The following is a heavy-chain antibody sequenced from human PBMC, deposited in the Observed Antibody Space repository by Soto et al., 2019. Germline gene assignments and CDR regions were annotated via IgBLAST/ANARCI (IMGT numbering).Heavy chain of an antibody. Sequence: GGSLRLSCAASGFTFSSYAMSWVRQAPGKGLEWVSAISGSGGSTYYADSVKGRFTISRDNSKNTLYLQMNSLRAEDTAVYYCAKAGNYYDSSGYYLHSWFEPWGQGTLVTVS. CDR1: GFTFSSYA. V-gene: IGHV3-23*01. CDR3: AKAGNYYDSSGYYLHSWFEP. CDR2: ISGSGGST. D-gene: IGHD3-22*01. J-gene: IGHJ5*02.